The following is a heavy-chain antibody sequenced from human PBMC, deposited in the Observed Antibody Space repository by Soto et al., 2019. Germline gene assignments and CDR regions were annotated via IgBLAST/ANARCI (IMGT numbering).Heavy chain of an antibody. CDR2: INCSSSYK. J-gene: IGHJ3*02. CDR1: GFTFSSYS. CDR3: ARYRGASTRAYDGLDI. D-gene: IGHD3-10*01. Sequence: PGESLTLSCAASGFTFSSYSRNWVRQPPGKGLEWVASINCSSSYKYYASSEKGRFTTRRDTAKNSLYVQMKRLRAQYMAVYYCARYRGASTRAYDGLDIWGQGTTVTVSS. V-gene: IGHV3-21*01.